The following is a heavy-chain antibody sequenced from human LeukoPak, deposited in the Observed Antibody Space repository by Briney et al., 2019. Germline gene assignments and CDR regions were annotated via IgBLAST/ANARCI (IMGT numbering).Heavy chain of an antibody. J-gene: IGHJ3*02. Sequence: SVKVSCKASGGTFSSYAISWVRQAPGQGLEWMGRIIPIFGTANYAQKFQGRVTITTDESTSTAYMELSSLRSEDTAVYYCARIIVGAIDAFDIWGQGTMVTVSS. CDR1: GGTFSSYA. V-gene: IGHV1-69*05. D-gene: IGHD1-26*01. CDR2: IIPIFGTA. CDR3: ARIIVGAIDAFDI.